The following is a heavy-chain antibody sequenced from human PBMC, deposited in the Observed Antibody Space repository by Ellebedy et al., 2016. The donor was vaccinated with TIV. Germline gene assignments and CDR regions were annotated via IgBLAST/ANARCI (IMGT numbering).Heavy chain of an antibody. D-gene: IGHD6-19*01. CDR3: ARDSYTSGWYYFDY. CDR1: GGSISSHY. V-gene: IGHV4-4*07. J-gene: IGHJ4*02. Sequence: MPSETLSLTCTVSGGSISSHYWRRIRQPAGKGLEWIGSVYDSGITNYNPSLKIRVTMSVDMSKNQFSLSLSSVTAADTAVYYCARDSYTSGWYYFDYWGQGTLVTVSS. CDR2: VYDSGIT.